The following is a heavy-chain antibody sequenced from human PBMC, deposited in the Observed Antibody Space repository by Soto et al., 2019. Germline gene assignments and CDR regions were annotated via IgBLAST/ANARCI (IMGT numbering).Heavy chain of an antibody. CDR2: ISAYSGST. D-gene: IGHD2-8*01. Sequence: QVQLVQSGAEVKKPGASVKVCCKTSGYTFTNYPITWVRQAPGQGLEWVGWISAYSGSTNYAQNLQGRVTMTTDTYTSTVYMELRSLRYDDTAVYYCARDLGGVLMALDPWGQGTLVTVSS. CDR3: ARDLGGVLMALDP. V-gene: IGHV1-18*04. J-gene: IGHJ5*02. CDR1: GYTFTNYP.